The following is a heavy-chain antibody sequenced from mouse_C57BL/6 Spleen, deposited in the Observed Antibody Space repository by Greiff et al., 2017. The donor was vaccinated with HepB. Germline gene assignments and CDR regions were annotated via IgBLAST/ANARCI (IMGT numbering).Heavy chain of an antibody. D-gene: IGHD2-2*01. Sequence: QVQLQQSGPELVKPGASVKISCKASGYSFTSYYIHWVKQRPGQGLEWIGWIYPGSGNTKYNEKFKGKATLTADTSSSTAYMQLSSLTSEDSAVYYCARERGLPYYFDYWGQGTTLTVSS. J-gene: IGHJ2*01. CDR2: IYPGSGNT. V-gene: IGHV1-66*01. CDR1: GYSFTSYY. CDR3: ARERGLPYYFDY.